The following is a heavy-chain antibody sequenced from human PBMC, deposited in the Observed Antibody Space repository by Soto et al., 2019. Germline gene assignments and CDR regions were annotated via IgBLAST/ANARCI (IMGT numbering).Heavy chain of an antibody. CDR2: IYSSGSP. V-gene: IGHV4-31*03. J-gene: IGHJ5*02. CDR3: ARGANWFDP. Sequence: SETLSLTCTVSGGSISSGGYYCSWIRQHPGKGLEWIGDIYSSGSPYYNPSLKSRVTISVDTSKNQFSLKLSSVTAADTAVYYCARGANWFDPWGQGTLVTVSS. CDR1: GGSISSGGYY.